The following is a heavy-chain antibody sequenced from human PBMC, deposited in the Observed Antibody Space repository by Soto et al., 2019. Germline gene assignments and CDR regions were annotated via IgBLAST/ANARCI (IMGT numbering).Heavy chain of an antibody. Sequence: GSLRLSCAASGFTFTNYGMNWVRQAPGKGLEWVSAISGSGGSTYYADSVKGRFTISRDNSKNTLYLQMNSLRVEDTAIYYCAKGISAFGGDYFDDWGQGTQVTVSS. D-gene: IGHD3-16*01. CDR1: GFTFTNYG. J-gene: IGHJ4*02. CDR2: ISGSGGST. CDR3: AKGISAFGGDYFDD. V-gene: IGHV3-23*01.